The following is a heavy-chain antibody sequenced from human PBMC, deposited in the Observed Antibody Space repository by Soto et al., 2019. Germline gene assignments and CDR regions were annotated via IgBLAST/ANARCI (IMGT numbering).Heavy chain of an antibody. J-gene: IGHJ6*02. V-gene: IGHV4-31*03. CDR3: ARDRGFGMDA. CDR1: GGSINGGRYY. Sequence: QVPLQESGPGLVKPSQTLSLTCTVSGGSINGGRYYWNWIRQHPGKGLEWIGYIYESGTIDYNPSLKSRVIISEDTSKNQFSLSLISATAADTAVYYCARDRGFGMDAWGQGTMVIVSS. CDR2: IYESGTI.